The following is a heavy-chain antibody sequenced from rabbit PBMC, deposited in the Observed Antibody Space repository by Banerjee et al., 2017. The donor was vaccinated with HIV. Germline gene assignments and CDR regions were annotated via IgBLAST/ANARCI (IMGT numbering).Heavy chain of an antibody. CDR2: IRAGGSGNP. J-gene: IGHJ4*01. V-gene: IGHV1S45*01. CDR1: GFSFSSSYY. Sequence: QEQLVESGGDLVQPEGSLTLTCTASGFSFSSSYYMCWVRQAPGKGLEWIGCIRAGGSGNPYYASWVNCRFPISRENPQNTVSLQRNSLTAADTAPYFCARGGGLWGPGTLVTVS. CDR3: ARGGGL.